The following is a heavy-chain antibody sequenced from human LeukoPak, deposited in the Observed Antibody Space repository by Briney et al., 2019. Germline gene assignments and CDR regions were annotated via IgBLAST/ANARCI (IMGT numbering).Heavy chain of an antibody. J-gene: IGHJ6*02. Sequence: ASVKVSCKASGYTFTGYYMHWVRQAPGQGLEWMGWINPNSGGTNYAQKFQGRVTMTRDTSISTAYMELSSLRSEDTAVYYCARVRYYDFWSGYYQQNYYYYGMDVWGQGTTVTVSS. D-gene: IGHD3-3*01. V-gene: IGHV1-2*02. CDR2: INPNSGGT. CDR3: ARVRYYDFWSGYYQQNYYYYGMDV. CDR1: GYTFTGYY.